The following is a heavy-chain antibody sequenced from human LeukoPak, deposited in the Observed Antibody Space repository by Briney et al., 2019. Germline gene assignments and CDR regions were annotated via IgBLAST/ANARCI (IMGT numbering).Heavy chain of an antibody. CDR2: IYYSGST. Sequence: SSETLSLTCTVSGGSISSSSYYWGWIRQPPGKGLEWIGSIYYSGSTYYNPSLKSRVTISVDTSKNQFSLKLSSVTAADTAVYYCARAFLHEYYYDSSGYSGPYYFDYWGQGTLVTVSS. J-gene: IGHJ4*02. CDR3: ARAFLHEYYYDSSGYSGPYYFDY. CDR1: GGSISSSSYY. D-gene: IGHD3-22*01. V-gene: IGHV4-39*01.